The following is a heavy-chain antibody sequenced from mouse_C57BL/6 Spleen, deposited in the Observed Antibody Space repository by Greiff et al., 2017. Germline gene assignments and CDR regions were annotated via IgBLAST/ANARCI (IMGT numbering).Heavy chain of an antibody. Sequence: EVKLMESGGGLVKPGGSLKLSCAASGFTFSSYAMSWVRQTPAKRLEWVASISDGGSYTYYPANVKGRFTISRDNAKNNLYLQMSHLKAEDTDMYCGGRDWGNYHAWFDYWGQGTLVTVSA. CDR1: GFTFSSYA. D-gene: IGHD2-1*01. V-gene: IGHV5-4*03. CDR2: ISDGGSYT. J-gene: IGHJ3*01. CDR3: GRDWGNYHAWFDY.